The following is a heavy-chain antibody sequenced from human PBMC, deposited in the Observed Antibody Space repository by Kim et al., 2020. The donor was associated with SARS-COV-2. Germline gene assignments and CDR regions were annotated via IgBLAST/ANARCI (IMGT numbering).Heavy chain of an antibody. V-gene: IGHV4-39*01. D-gene: IGHD5-18*01. J-gene: IGHJ4*02. CDR3: ARPQGYSYGSIGY. CDR1: GGSISSSSYY. CDR2: IYYSGST. Sequence: SETLSLTCTVSGGSISSSSYYWGWIRQPPGKGLEWIGSIYYSGSTYYNPSLKSRVTISVDTSKNQFSLKLSSVTAADTAVYYCARPQGYSYGSIGYWGQGTLVTVSS.